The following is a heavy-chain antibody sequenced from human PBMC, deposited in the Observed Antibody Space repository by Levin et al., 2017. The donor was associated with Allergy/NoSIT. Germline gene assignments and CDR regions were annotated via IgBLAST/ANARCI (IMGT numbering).Heavy chain of an antibody. J-gene: IGHJ4*02. CDR1: GGSFSGYY. V-gene: IGHV4-34*01. Sequence: SETLSLTCAVYGGSFSGYYWSWIRQPPGKGLEWIGEINHSGSTNYNPSLKSRVTISVDTSKNQFSLKLSSVTAADTAVYYCARRGGRAAAPLIYFDYWGQGTLVTVSS. CDR3: ARRGGRAAAPLIYFDY. D-gene: IGHD6-13*01. CDR2: INHSGST.